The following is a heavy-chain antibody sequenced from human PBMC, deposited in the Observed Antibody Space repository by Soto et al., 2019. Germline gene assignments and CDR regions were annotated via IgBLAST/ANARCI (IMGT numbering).Heavy chain of an antibody. V-gene: IGHV3-15*07. CDR3: STTKAGTNTFGI. CDR1: GFTFTNAW. Sequence: PGGSLRLSCEASGFTFTNAWMNWVRQAPGQGLEWVGRIRSNSDGGTTDYAAPVKGRFSISRDDSKNTLYLQMNSLKTEDTAVYYCSTTKAGTNTFGIWGQGTMVTVSS. D-gene: IGHD1-7*01. CDR2: IRSNSDGGTT. J-gene: IGHJ3*02.